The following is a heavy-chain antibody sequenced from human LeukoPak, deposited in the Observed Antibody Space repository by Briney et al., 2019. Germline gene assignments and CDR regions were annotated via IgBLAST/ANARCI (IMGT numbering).Heavy chain of an antibody. J-gene: IGHJ5*02. D-gene: IGHD3-22*01. CDR2: ISGYNGYT. CDR1: GYTFTSYG. CDR3: ARDEARYSSGYYPNWIDP. V-gene: IGHV1-18*01. Sequence: ASVKVSCKASGYTFTSYGISWVRQAPGKGLEWMGWISGYNGYTHYAHNLQGRVTMTTDTSTSTAYMELRSLRSDDTAVYYCARDEARYSSGYYPNWIDPWGQGTLVTVSS.